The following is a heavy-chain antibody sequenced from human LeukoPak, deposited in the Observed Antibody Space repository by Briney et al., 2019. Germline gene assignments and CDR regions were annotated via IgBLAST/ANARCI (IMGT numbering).Heavy chain of an antibody. CDR2: IYWDDDK. V-gene: IGHV2-5*02. Sequence: SGPTLVNPTQTLTLTCTFSGFSLSTSGVGVGWIRQPPGKALEWLALIYWDDDKRYNPSLKSRLTITKDTSKNQVVLTVTNMDPVDTATYYCAHRPSYDFLNGFQGPYFDAWGQGTLVTVSS. J-gene: IGHJ4*02. CDR1: GFSLSTSGVG. D-gene: IGHD3-9*01. CDR3: AHRPSYDFLNGFQGPYFDA.